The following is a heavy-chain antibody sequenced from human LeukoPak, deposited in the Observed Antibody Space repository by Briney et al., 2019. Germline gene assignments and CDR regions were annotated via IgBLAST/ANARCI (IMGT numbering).Heavy chain of an antibody. CDR1: GFTFSSYA. D-gene: IGHD5-12*01. J-gene: IGHJ4*02. V-gene: IGHV3-30*04. CDR2: ISYDGSNK. Sequence: GGSLRLSCAASGFTFSSYAMHWVRQAPGKGLEWVAVISYDGSNKYYADSVKGRFTISRDNAKNTLYLQMNSLRAEDTAVYYCTRDWRNLGYDYWGQGTLVTVSS. CDR3: TRDWRNLGYDY.